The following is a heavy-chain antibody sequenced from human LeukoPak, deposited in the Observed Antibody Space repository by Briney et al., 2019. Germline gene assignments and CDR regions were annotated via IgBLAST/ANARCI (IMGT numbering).Heavy chain of an antibody. D-gene: IGHD2-21*01. Sequence: PSGTLSLTCTVSGGSVSSGNFYWTWIRQPAGNQLEWIGRIHTSGNTNHNPSLWSRVTISTDTSKSQFSLTLNFVTAADTAVYYCARDRGGDSFDIWGQGTTVTVSS. CDR1: GGSVSSGNFY. V-gene: IGHV4-61*02. J-gene: IGHJ3*02. CDR2: IHTSGNT. CDR3: ARDRGGDSFDI.